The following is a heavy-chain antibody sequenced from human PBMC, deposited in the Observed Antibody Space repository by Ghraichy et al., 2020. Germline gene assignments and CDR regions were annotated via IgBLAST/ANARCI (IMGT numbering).Heavy chain of an antibody. Sequence: GGSLRLSCAASGFTFSSYSMNWVRQAPGKGLEWVSSISSSSSYIYYADSVKGRFTISRDNAKNSLYLQMNSLRAEDTAVYYCARDYFYYYDSSGMRAGIWGQGTMVTVSS. V-gene: IGHV3-21*01. CDR1: GFTFSSYS. CDR3: ARDYFYYYDSSGMRAGI. J-gene: IGHJ3*02. D-gene: IGHD3-22*01. CDR2: ISSSSSYI.